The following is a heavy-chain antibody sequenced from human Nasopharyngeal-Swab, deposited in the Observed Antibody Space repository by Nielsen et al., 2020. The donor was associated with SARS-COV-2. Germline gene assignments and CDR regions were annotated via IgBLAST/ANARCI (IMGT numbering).Heavy chain of an antibody. V-gene: IGHV1-46*01. Sequence: ASVKVSCKASGYTFTSYYMHWVRQAPGQGLEWMGIINPSGGSTSYAQKFQGRVTMTRDTPTSTVYMELSSLRSEDTAVYYCARAKHAPYYDILTGGTLYYYYGMDVWGQGTTVTVSS. CDR3: ARAKHAPYYDILTGGTLYYYYGMDV. CDR2: INPSGGST. CDR1: GYTFTSYY. J-gene: IGHJ6*02. D-gene: IGHD3-9*01.